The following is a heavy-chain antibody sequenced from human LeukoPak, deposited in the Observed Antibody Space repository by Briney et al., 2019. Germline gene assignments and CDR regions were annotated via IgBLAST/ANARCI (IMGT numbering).Heavy chain of an antibody. CDR2: IYYSGST. J-gene: IGHJ3*02. CDR3: ARVAVSSSRDAFDI. CDR1: GGSISSSSYY. V-gene: IGHV4-39*07. Sequence: PSETLSLTCTVSGGSISSSSYYWGWIRQPPGTGLEWIGSIYYSGSTYYNPSLKSRVTISVDTSKNQFSLKLSSVTAADTAVYYCARVAVSSSRDAFDIWGQGTMVTVSS. D-gene: IGHD6-6*01.